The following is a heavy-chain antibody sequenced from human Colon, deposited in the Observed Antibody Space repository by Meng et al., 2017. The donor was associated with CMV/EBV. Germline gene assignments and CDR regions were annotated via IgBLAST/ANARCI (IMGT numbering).Heavy chain of an antibody. V-gene: IGHV3-30*04. J-gene: IGHJ5*01. Sequence: CAASGFIFSIYPIHWVRQAPGKGLEWVAVISFDGGDTYYADSVKGRFTISRDNSKNTLFLQMNSLRAEDTAVYYCARDRSDVYRYLDSWGQGTLVTVSS. CDR3: ARDRSDVYRYLDS. CDR2: ISFDGGDT. CDR1: GFIFSIYP. D-gene: IGHD5-24*01.